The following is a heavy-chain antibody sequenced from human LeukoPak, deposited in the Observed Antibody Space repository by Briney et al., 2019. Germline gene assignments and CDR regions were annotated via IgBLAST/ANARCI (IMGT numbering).Heavy chain of an antibody. CDR3: ARGDTIFGVVIIVPLDY. J-gene: IGHJ4*02. Sequence: ASVKVSCKASGYTFTGYFMHWVRQAPGQGLEWMGWINPNSGGTNYAQKFQGRVTMTRDTSISTAYMELSRLRSDDTAVYYCARGDTIFGVVIIVPLDYWGQGTLVTVSS. V-gene: IGHV1-2*02. CDR1: GYTFTGYF. D-gene: IGHD3-3*01. CDR2: INPNSGGT.